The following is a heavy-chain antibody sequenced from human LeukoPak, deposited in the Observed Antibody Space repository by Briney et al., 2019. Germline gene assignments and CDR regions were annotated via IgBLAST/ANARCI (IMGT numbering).Heavy chain of an antibody. CDR2: IRYDGSNK. Sequence: GGSLRLSCAAYGFTFSSYGMHWVSQAPGKGLEWVAFIRYDGSNKYYADSVKGRFTICRDNSKNTLYLQMNSLRAEDTAVYYCAKLVLRYFDWLMDYWGQGTLVTVSS. J-gene: IGHJ4*02. D-gene: IGHD3-9*01. CDR3: AKLVLRYFDWLMDY. V-gene: IGHV3-30*02. CDR1: GFTFSSYG.